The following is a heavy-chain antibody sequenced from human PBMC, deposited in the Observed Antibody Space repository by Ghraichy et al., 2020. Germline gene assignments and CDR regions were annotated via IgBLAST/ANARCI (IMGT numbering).Heavy chain of an antibody. CDR2: IKSKTDGGTT. D-gene: IGHD5-18*01. J-gene: IGHJ2*01. CDR1: GFTFSNAW. CDR3: TTGGGGGYSYGYVDWYFDL. V-gene: IGHV3-15*01. Sequence: GGSLRLSCAASGFTFSNAWMSWVRQAPGKGLEWVGRIKSKTDGGTTDYAAPVKGRFTISRDDSKNTLYLQMNSLKTEDTAVYYCTTGGGGGYSYGYVDWYFDLWGRGTLVTVSS.